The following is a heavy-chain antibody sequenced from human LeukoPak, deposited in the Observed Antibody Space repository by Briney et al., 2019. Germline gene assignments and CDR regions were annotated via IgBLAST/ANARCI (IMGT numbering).Heavy chain of an antibody. V-gene: IGHV3-7*05. CDR1: GFTFSTHW. CDR2: IKQDGSEE. CDR3: ARRLGELDY. J-gene: IGHJ4*02. Sequence: PGGSLRLSCATSGFTFSTHWMSWVRQAPGKGLGWLANIKQDGSEEYYLDSVRGRFTISRDNAKNSLYLQMNSLRVEDTAVYYCARRLGELDYWGQGTLVTVSS. D-gene: IGHD3-16*01.